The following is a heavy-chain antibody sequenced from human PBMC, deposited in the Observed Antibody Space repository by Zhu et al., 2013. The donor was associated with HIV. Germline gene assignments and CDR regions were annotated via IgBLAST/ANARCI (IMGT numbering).Heavy chain of an antibody. CDR2: ISAYNGNT. Sequence: VQLVQSGAEVKKPGASVKVSCKASGYTFTSYGISWVRQAPGQGLEWMGWISAYNGNTNHAQKLQGRVTMTTDTSTSTAYMELRSLRSDDTAVYYCARDTYSGYDGVXNWFDPGAREPWSPSPQ. J-gene: IGHJ5*02. V-gene: IGHV1-18*01. CDR1: GYTFTSYG. D-gene: IGHD5-12*01. CDR3: ARDTYSGYDGVXNWFDP.